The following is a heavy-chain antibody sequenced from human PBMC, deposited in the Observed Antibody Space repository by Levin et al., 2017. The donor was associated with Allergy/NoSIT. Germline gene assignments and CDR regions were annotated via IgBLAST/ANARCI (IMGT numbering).Heavy chain of an antibody. V-gene: IGHV3-30*04. J-gene: IGHJ3*02. CDR2: ISYDGTNR. CDR1: GFTFSSYA. D-gene: IGHD6-19*01. Sequence: GGSLRLSCAASGFTFSSYAMHWVRQAPGKGLEWVAVISYDGTNRYYADSVKGRFTISRDNSKNTLSLRMNSLRADDTAVYYCTRPTDSSVFTSDAFDIWGQGTMVAVSS. CDR3: TRPTDSSVFTSDAFDI.